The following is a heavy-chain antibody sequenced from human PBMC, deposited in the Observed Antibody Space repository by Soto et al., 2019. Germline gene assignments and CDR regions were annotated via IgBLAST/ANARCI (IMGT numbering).Heavy chain of an antibody. D-gene: IGHD6-6*01. CDR1: GGTFSSYA. Sequence: SVKVSCKASGGTFSSYAISWVRQAPGQGLEWMGGIIPIFGTANYAQKFQGRVTITADESTSTAYMELSSLRSEDTAVYYCARVGGRIAARPIYYHYYGLSVWAQRTTVPVSS. J-gene: IGHJ6*02. V-gene: IGHV1-69*13. CDR3: ARVGGRIAARPIYYHYYGLSV. CDR2: IIPIFGTA.